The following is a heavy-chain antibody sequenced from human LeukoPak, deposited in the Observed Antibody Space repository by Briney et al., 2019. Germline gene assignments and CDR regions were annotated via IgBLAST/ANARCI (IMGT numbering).Heavy chain of an antibody. D-gene: IGHD5-12*01. CDR3: ARTGYSGYETRTYYYYYMGV. Sequence: SVKVSCKASGGTFSSYAISWVRQAPGQGLEWMGGIIPIFGTANYAQKCQGRVKTTTDESTSTTYREVRSLRSEDTAVYYCARTGYSGYETRTYYYYYMGVWGKGTTVTVSS. V-gene: IGHV1-69*05. CDR1: GGTFSSYA. J-gene: IGHJ6*03. CDR2: IIPIFGTA.